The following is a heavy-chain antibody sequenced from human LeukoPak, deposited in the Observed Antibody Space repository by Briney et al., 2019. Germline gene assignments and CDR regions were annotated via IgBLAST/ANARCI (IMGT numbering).Heavy chain of an antibody. Sequence: GSSVKVSCKASGGSFNNYAVTWVRQAPGQGLEWMGGFIPILDTTNYAPNFQGRVTITTDESSTTAYMELSSLKWEDTALYYCARSNDYDDHFNYWGQGTLVTVSS. CDR3: ARSNDYDDHFNY. V-gene: IGHV1-69*05. J-gene: IGHJ4*02. CDR2: FIPILDTT. CDR1: GGSFNNYA. D-gene: IGHD4-17*01.